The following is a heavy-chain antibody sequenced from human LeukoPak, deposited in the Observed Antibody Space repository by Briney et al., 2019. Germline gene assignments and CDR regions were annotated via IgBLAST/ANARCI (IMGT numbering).Heavy chain of an antibody. CDR3: ARGRRGKYSPYFYYHMDV. CDR2: THYSGST. CDR1: GDSVSTGLHY. Sequence: PSETLSLTCNVSGDSVSTGLHYYSWLRQPPGEGLEWIGCTHYSGSTHYKSSLRSRLIISLDTSKNQVSLKLTSVTAADTAVYYCARGRRGKYSPYFYYHMDVGGTGTPVTVSS. D-gene: IGHD1-26*01. V-gene: IGHV4-31*03. J-gene: IGHJ6*03.